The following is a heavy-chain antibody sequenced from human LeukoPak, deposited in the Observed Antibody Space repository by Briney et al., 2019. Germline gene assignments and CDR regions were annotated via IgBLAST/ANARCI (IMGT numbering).Heavy chain of an antibody. D-gene: IGHD3-22*01. J-gene: IGHJ4*02. CDR1: GYRFTNYW. Sequence: GESLKISCKGSGYRFTNYWIAWVRQMPGKGLEWMGIIYPGDSDTRYNPSFQGQVTISADKSINTAYLQWSSLKASNTAMYYCARRWGYYDSSGYPYYFDYWGQGTLVTVSS. V-gene: IGHV5-51*01. CDR3: ARRWGYYDSSGYPYYFDY. CDR2: IYPGDSDT.